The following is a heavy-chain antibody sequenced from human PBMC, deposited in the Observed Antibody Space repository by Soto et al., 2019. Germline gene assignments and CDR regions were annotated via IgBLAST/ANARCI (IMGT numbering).Heavy chain of an antibody. Sequence: QVQLVQSGAEVTKPGSSVKVYCKAYGGTFSSYAISWVRQAPGQGLEWMGGIIPIFGTANYAQKFQGRVTITANESTRTAYMERSSLRSEDTAVFYCAGGGPGTDIVATNVFDYWVQGTLVTVSS. CDR2: IIPIFGTA. J-gene: IGHJ4*02. D-gene: IGHD5-12*01. CDR1: GGTFSSYA. CDR3: AGGGPGTDIVATNVFDY. V-gene: IGHV1-69*01.